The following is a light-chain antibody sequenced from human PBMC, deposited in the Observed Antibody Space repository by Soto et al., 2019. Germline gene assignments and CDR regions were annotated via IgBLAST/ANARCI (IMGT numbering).Light chain of an antibody. Sequence: NFMLTQPHSVSESPGKTVTISCTRSSGSIASNYVHWYQLRPGSSPTTVIFEDNQRPSGVPDRFSGSIDSSSNSASLTITGLRTEDEADYYSQSFESSNHVYVFRTGTKVTVL. V-gene: IGLV6-57*01. CDR1: SGSIASNY. J-gene: IGLJ1*01. CDR3: QSFESSNHVYV. CDR2: EDN.